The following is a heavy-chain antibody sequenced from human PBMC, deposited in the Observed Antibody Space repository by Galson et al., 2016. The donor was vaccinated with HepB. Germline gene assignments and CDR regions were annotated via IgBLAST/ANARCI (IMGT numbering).Heavy chain of an antibody. J-gene: IGHJ4*02. CDR3: ARAGVAAAVTLDY. V-gene: IGHV1-2*02. CDR1: GYTFTGYF. D-gene: IGHD6-25*01. CDR2: INPNSGAT. Sequence: SVKVSCKASGYTFTGYFIHWVRQAPGHELEWMGWINPNSGATKYAQKFQGGVTMSRDTSVSTAYMELSGLKVDDTAVYYCARAGVAAAVTLDYCGQGTGVSVSS.